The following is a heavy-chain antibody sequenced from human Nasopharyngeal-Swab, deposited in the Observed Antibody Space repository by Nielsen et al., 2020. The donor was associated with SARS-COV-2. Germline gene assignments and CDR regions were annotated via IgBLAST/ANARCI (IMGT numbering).Heavy chain of an antibody. D-gene: IGHD3-10*01. V-gene: IGHV4-30-4*01. CDR3: ARGYYYGSGMSSSYYFDY. J-gene: IGHJ4*02. CDR2: IYYSGST. Sequence: WIRQPPGKGLEGIGYIYYSGSTYYNPSLKSRVTISADTSKNQFSLKLSSVTAADTAVYYWARGYYYGSGMSSSYYFDYWGQGTRVTVSS.